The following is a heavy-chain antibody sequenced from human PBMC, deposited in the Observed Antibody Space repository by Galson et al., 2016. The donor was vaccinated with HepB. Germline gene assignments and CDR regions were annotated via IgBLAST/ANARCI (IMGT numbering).Heavy chain of an antibody. CDR2: ITGSGGGTT. J-gene: IGHJ4*02. V-gene: IGHV3-23*01. CDR3: AREIPFGAYRDSSCFLDY. Sequence: LSCAGAGFSVSGYVMSWVRQVPGKGLEWVSGITGSGGGTTYYADSVKGRFTISRDNAEKSLYLQMNYLRAEDTAVYYCAREIPFGAYRDSSCFLDYWGQGTLVTVSS. D-gene: IGHD3-22*01. CDR1: GFSVSGYV.